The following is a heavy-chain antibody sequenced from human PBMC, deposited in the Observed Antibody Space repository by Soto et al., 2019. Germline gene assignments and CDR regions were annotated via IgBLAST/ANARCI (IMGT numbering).Heavy chain of an antibody. CDR1: GNTFTYRY. Sequence: QMQLVQSGAEVKKTGSSVTVSCKALGNTFTYRYLHWVRQAPGQALEWMGWITPFSGDVHYAQKFQERVTSTRDRSINTAYMRMSGLRSEDTAMYFCASGGAGSGPFTWELPDHWGQGTLVTVSS. CDR3: ASGGAGSGPFTWELPDH. CDR2: ITPFSGDV. D-gene: IGHD1-26*01. V-gene: IGHV1-45*02. J-gene: IGHJ4*02.